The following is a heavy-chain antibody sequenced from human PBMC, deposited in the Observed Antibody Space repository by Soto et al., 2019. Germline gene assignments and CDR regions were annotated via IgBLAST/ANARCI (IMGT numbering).Heavy chain of an antibody. V-gene: IGHV3-48*02. CDR2: IGSSSGSI. Sequence: HPGGSLRLSCAASGFTFSSYSMNWVRQAPGKGLEWISYIGSSSGSIYYADSVKGRFTISRDNAKNSVYLQMNSLRDEDTAVYYCARDPLPGTSHFDYWGQGTLVTVSS. CDR1: GFTFSSYS. CDR3: ARDPLPGTSHFDY. J-gene: IGHJ4*02. D-gene: IGHD1-7*01.